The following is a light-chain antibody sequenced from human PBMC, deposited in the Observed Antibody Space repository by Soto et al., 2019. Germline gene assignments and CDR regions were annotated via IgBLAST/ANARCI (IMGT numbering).Light chain of an antibody. Sequence: QSALTQPRSVSGSPGQSVTISCTGTSSDVGGYNYVSWCQQHPGKAPKLIIYDVSKRPSGVPDRFSGSKSGNTASLTISGLQAEDEAEYYCCSYAGSSTWVFGGGTKVTVL. CDR1: SSDVGGYNY. CDR2: DVS. CDR3: CSYAGSSTWV. J-gene: IGLJ3*02. V-gene: IGLV2-11*01.